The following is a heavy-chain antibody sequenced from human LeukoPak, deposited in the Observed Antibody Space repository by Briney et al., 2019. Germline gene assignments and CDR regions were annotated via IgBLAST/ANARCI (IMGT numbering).Heavy chain of an antibody. CDR3: ARGEAAAHGYYYYYMDV. D-gene: IGHD6-13*01. J-gene: IGHJ6*03. CDR1: GGSINNYY. V-gene: IGHV4-59*01. Sequence: PSETLSLTCTVSGGSINNYYWSWLRQPPGRGLEWIGYIYYSGSTNYNPSLKSRVTISVDTSKNQFSLRLSSVPAADTAVYYCARGEAAAHGYYYYYMDVWGKGTTVTVSS. CDR2: IYYSGST.